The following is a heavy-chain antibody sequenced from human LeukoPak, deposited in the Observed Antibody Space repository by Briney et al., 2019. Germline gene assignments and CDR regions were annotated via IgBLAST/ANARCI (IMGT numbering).Heavy chain of an antibody. D-gene: IGHD6-13*01. V-gene: IGHV3-74*01. CDR2: ISPDGSRT. CDR1: GFTFSTHW. J-gene: IGHJ4*02. CDR3: ARDVAIAALHYFDY. Sequence: SGGSLRLSCAASGFTFSTHWMHWVRQTPGKGLVWVSRISPDGSRTAYADSVKGRFTISRDNAKNSLYLQMNSLRAEDTAVYYCARDVAIAALHYFDYWGQGTLVTVSS.